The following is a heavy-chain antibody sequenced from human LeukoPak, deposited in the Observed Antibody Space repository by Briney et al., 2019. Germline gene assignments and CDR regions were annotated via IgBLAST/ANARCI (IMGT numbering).Heavy chain of an antibody. V-gene: IGHV3-74*01. CDR3: ARIDAFDI. CDR1: TFTFSTYW. J-gene: IGHJ3*02. CDR2: INGDGSST. Sequence: GGSLRLSCSASTFTFSTYWMHWVRQATGKGLVWVSRINGDGSSTIYADPVRGRFTISRDNAKNMVYLQMNSLTAEDTAVYYCARIDAFDIWGQGTMVTVSS.